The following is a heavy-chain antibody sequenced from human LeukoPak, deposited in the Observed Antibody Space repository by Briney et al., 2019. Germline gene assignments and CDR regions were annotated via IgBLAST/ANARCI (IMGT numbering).Heavy chain of an antibody. V-gene: IGHV4-59*12. CDR3: ARDAYCGGDCYWPNWYFDL. Sequence: PSETLSLTCTVSGGSISSYYWSWIRQPPGKGLEWIAYISDIGSINYNPSLKSRVTISLDTSKNQFSLKLSSVTAADTAVYYCARDAYCGGDCYWPNWYFDLWGRGTLVTVSS. D-gene: IGHD2-21*02. J-gene: IGHJ2*01. CDR1: GGSISSYY. CDR2: ISDIGSI.